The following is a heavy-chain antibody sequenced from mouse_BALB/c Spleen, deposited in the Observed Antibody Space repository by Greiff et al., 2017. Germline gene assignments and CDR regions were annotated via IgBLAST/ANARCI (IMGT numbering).Heavy chain of an antibody. V-gene: IGHV2-6-7*01. Sequence: VQLQQSGPGLVAPSQSLSITCTVSGFSLTGNGVNGVRQHLGKGLEWLGMLWGDGSADYNSALKSRLSISKDNSKSQVFLKMYSLRTDDTARYDYARDNSYDEGAMDYWGQGTSVTVSS. D-gene: IGHD2-12*01. CDR2: LWGDGSA. J-gene: IGHJ4*01. CDR3: ARDNSYDEGAMDY. CDR1: GFSLTGNG.